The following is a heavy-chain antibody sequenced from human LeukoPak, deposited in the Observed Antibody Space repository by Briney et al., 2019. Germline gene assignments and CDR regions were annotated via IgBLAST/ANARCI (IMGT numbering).Heavy chain of an antibody. CDR1: GYTFTSYA. CDR3: ARGLSCSGGSCYDY. D-gene: IGHD2-15*01. J-gene: IGHJ4*02. Sequence: APVKVSCKASGYTFTSYAVNWVRQAPGQGLEWMGWINTNTGNPTYAQGFTGRFVFSLDTSVSTAYLQISSLKAEDTAVYYCARGLSCSGGSCYDYWGQGTLVTVSS. V-gene: IGHV7-4-1*02. CDR2: INTNTGNP.